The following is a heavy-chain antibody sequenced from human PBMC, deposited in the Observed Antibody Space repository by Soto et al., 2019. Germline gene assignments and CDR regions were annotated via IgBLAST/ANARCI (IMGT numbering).Heavy chain of an antibody. Sequence: SETLSLTCTVSGGSISSAGDYGSWIRQHPGKGLEWIGYIYYSGSTYYNPSLKSRVTISVDTSKNQFSLKLSSVTAADTAVYYCARGYSYGYPTVTTGGYFDYWGQGTLVTVSS. CDR3: ARGYSYGYPTVTTGGYFDY. CDR2: IYYSGST. CDR1: GGSISSAGDY. V-gene: IGHV4-31*03. D-gene: IGHD5-18*01. J-gene: IGHJ4*02.